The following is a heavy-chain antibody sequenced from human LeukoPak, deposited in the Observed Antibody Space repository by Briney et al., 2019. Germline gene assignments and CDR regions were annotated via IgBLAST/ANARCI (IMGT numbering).Heavy chain of an antibody. CDR2: LSYSGST. D-gene: IGHD3-22*01. CDR3: AVEYYYDSSGYYDY. J-gene: IGHJ4*02. V-gene: IGHV4-39*01. CDR1: GDSISSSSSY. Sequence: SETLSLTCTVSGDSISSSSSYWGWIRQPPGKGLEWVGSLSYSGSTYFNPSLKSRVTISVDTSKNQFSLKLSSVTAADTAVYYCAVEYYYDSSGYYDYWGQGTLVTVSS.